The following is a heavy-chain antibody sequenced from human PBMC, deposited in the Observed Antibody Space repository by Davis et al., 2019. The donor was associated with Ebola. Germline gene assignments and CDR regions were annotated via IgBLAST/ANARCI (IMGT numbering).Heavy chain of an antibody. CDR1: GFTFSSYG. Sequence: GGSLRLSCAASGFTFSSYGMHWVRQAPGKGLEWVAVIWYDGSNKYYADSMKGRFTISRDNSKNTLYLQMNSLRAEDTAVYYCAKDMEVGSQLLYYYYYGMDVWGQGTTVTVSS. CDR2: IWYDGSNK. V-gene: IGHV3-30*02. D-gene: IGHD2-2*01. J-gene: IGHJ6*02. CDR3: AKDMEVGSQLLYYYYYGMDV.